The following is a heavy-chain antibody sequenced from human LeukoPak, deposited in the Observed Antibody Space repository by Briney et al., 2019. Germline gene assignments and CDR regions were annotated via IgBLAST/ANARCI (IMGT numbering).Heavy chain of an antibody. V-gene: IGHV3-33*01. D-gene: IGHD2-21*02. CDR1: GFTFSSYG. CDR2: IWYDGSNK. Sequence: GGSLRLSCAASGFTFSSYGMHWVRQAPGKGLEWVAVIWYDGSNKYYADSVKGRFTISRDNSKNTLYLQVNSLRAEDTAVYYCARGTALGALNWFDPWGQGTLVTVSS. J-gene: IGHJ5*02. CDR3: ARGTALGALNWFDP.